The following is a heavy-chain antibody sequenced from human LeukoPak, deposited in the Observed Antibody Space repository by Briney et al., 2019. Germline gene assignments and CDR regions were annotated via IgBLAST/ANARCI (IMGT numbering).Heavy chain of an antibody. J-gene: IGHJ4*02. D-gene: IGHD6-13*01. Sequence: SETLSLTCTVSGGSISSYYWSWIRQPPGKGLEWIGYIYYSGSTNYNPSLKSRVTISVDTSKNQFSLKLSSVTAADTAVYYCAREGQQLVGFDYWGQGTLVTVSS. V-gene: IGHV4-59*01. CDR2: IYYSGST. CDR1: GGSISSYY. CDR3: AREGQQLVGFDY.